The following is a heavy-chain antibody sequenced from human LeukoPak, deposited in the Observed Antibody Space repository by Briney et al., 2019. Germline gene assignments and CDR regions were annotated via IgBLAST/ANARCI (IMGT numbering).Heavy chain of an antibody. CDR1: GGTFSSYA. CDR3: ARGLQYPYYGMDV. D-gene: IGHD4-11*01. Sequence: GASVKVSCKASGGTFSSYAISWVRQALGQGLEWMGGIIPIFGTANYAQKFQGRVTITADESTSTAYMELSSLRSEDTAVYYCARGLQYPYYGMDVWGQGTTVTVSS. CDR2: IIPIFGTA. J-gene: IGHJ6*02. V-gene: IGHV1-69*13.